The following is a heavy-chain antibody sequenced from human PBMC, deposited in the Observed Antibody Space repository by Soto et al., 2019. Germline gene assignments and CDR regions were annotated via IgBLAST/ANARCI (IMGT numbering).Heavy chain of an antibody. CDR2: ISPMFGAA. Sequence: QVQLVQSGAEMKKPGSSVKVSCQSSGGTFNTYAMNWVRQAPGQGPERMGEISPMFGAANYAPKFQGRVTITADESTGTSYMQLSSLTSEDTALYCRAREVQVHTPAFVYWGQGTLVTVSS. CDR3: AREVQVHTPAFVY. CDR1: GGTFNTYA. V-gene: IGHV1-69*19. D-gene: IGHD3-10*01. J-gene: IGHJ4*02.